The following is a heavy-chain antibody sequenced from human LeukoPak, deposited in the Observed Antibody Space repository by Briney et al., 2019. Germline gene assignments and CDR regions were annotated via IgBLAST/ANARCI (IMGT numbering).Heavy chain of an antibody. D-gene: IGHD7-27*01. CDR2: ISGSGSTI. CDR3: ARGSLGHN. V-gene: IGHV3-23*01. Sequence: PGGSVRLSCAASGFTFSSYAMSWVRQAPGKGLEWVSAISGSGSTIYYADSVKGRFTISRDNAKNSLYLQMNSLRAEDTAVYYCARGSLGHNWGQGTMVTVSS. CDR1: GFTFSSYA. J-gene: IGHJ3*02.